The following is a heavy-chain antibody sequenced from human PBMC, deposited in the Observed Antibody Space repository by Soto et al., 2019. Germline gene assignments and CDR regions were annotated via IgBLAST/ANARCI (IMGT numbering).Heavy chain of an antibody. D-gene: IGHD3-22*01. V-gene: IGHV4-39*01. CDR2: IYNNGVT. CDR3: ARQSYDSSDYFDY. J-gene: IGHJ4*02. CDR1: GGSIASSTYY. Sequence: SETLSLTCTVSGGSIASSTYYWCWIRQSPGKKLEWIESIYNNGVTHYNPSLKSRVTVSVDTSKNQFSLKLISVTAADTAVYYCARQSYDSSDYFDYWGQGTLVTVS.